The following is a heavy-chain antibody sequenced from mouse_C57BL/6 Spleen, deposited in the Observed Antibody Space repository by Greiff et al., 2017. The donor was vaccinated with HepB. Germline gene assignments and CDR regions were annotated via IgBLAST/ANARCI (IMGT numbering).Heavy chain of an antibody. CDR2: IYPGSGST. V-gene: IGHV1-55*01. CDR3: ARPLYYGSGPYYFDY. J-gene: IGHJ2*01. CDR1: GYTFTSYW. Sequence: QVQLQQPGAELVKPGASVKMSCKASGYTFTSYWITWVKQRPGQGLEWIGDIYPGSGSTNYNEKFKSKATLTVDTSSSTAYMQLSSLTSEDSAVYYCARPLYYGSGPYYFDYWGQGTTLTVSS. D-gene: IGHD1-1*01.